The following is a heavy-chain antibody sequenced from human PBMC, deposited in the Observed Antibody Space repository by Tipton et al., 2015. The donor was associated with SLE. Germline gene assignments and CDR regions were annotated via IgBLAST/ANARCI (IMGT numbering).Heavy chain of an antibody. Sequence: SLRLSCAASGFTFSDYWMTWVRQTPGKGLEWVANINPDGSVRYYVDSVKGRFTISRDNAENSLYLQMHNLRAEDTAVYYCAADFGNGFYLKWGQGTLVIVSS. J-gene: IGHJ4*02. V-gene: IGHV3-7*01. CDR3: AADFGNGFYLK. CDR1: GFTFSDYW. CDR2: INPDGSVR. D-gene: IGHD3-3*01.